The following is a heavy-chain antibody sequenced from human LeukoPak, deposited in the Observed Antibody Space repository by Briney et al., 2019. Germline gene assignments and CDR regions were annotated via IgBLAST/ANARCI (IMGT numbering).Heavy chain of an antibody. J-gene: IGHJ6*02. V-gene: IGHV4-59*01. CDR1: GGSISSYY. D-gene: IGHD5-18*01. CDR3: ARVSGYSYGNSYYYYYGMDV. CDR2: IYYSGST. Sequence: SETLSLTCTVSGGSISSYYWSWIRQPPGKGLEWIGYIYYSGSTNYNPSLESRVTISVDTSKNQFSQKLSSVTAADTAVYYCARVSGYSYGNSYYYYYGMDVWGQGTTVTVSS.